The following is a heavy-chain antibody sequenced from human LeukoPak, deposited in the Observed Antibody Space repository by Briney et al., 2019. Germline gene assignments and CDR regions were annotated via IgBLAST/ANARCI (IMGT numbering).Heavy chain of an antibody. CDR1: GYTFTSYY. CDR2: INPSGGST. D-gene: IGHD3-10*01. J-gene: IGHJ4*02. CDR3: ARASGSGSVSSPYYFDY. V-gene: IGHV1-46*01. Sequence: ASVKVSCKASGYTFTSYYMHWVRQAPGQGLEWMGIINPSGGSTSYAQKFQGRVTMTRDMSTSTAYMELSSLRSEDTAVYYCARASGSGSVSSPYYFDYWGQGTLVTVSS.